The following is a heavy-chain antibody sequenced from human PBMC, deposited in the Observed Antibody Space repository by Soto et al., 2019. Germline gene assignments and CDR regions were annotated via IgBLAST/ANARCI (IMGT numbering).Heavy chain of an antibody. V-gene: IGHV4-39*07. Sequence: SETLSLTCTVSGGSISSSSYYWGWIRQPPGKGLEWIGSIYYSGSTYYNPSLKSRVTISVDTSNNQFSLKLSSVTAADTAVYYCARYYFDSSGYSNWFDPWGQGTLVTVYS. J-gene: IGHJ5*02. CDR2: IYYSGST. CDR3: ARYYFDSSGYSNWFDP. D-gene: IGHD3-22*01. CDR1: GGSISSSSYY.